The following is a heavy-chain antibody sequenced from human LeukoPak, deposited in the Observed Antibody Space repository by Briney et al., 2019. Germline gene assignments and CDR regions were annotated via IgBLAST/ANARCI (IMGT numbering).Heavy chain of an antibody. Sequence: PSETLSLTCSVSGGSTTGYFWTWIRQPPGKGPEWIGYVYYKGDTSYSPSLDSRVSISVDTSKKQFSLKLNSVTAADTAVYYCARRTKEYYFDYWGQGTLVTVSS. V-gene: IGHV4-59*08. D-gene: IGHD2-8*01. J-gene: IGHJ4*02. CDR3: ARRTKEYYFDY. CDR2: VYYKGDT. CDR1: GGSTTGYF.